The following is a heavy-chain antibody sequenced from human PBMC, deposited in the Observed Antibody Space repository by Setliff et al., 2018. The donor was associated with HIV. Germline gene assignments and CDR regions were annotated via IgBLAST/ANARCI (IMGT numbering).Heavy chain of an antibody. J-gene: IGHJ4*02. V-gene: IGHV1-69-2*01. CDR1: GYTFTNYD. Sequence: ASVKVSCKASGYTFTNYDINWVRQAPGKGLEWMGLIDPDRGDTVYAEKFQGRVTITADRSIDIAYMKLSSLTSEDTAMYFCAWGTQRPIDSWGQGTLVTVSS. CDR2: IDPDRGDT. D-gene: IGHD3-16*01. CDR3: AWGTQRPIDS.